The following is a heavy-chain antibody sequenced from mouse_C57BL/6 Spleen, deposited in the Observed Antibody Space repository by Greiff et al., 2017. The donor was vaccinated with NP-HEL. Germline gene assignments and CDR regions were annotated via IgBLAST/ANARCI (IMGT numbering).Heavy chain of an antibody. CDR3: AREKILDSSYWYFDV. CDR2: ISYSGST. V-gene: IGHV3-1*01. D-gene: IGHD1-1*01. Sequence: EVKLVESGPGMVKPSQSLSLTCTVTGYSITSGYDWHWIRHFPGNKLEWMGYISYSGSTNYNPSLKSRISITHDTSKNHFFLKLNSVTTEDTATYYCAREKILDSSYWYFDVWGTGTTVTVSS. CDR1: GYSITSGYD. J-gene: IGHJ1*03.